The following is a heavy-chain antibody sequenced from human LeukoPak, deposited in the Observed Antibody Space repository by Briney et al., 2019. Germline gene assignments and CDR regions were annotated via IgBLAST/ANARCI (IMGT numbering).Heavy chain of an antibody. D-gene: IGHD1-1*01. CDR1: GYTFTSYD. CDR3: AREKLRTDNNFDT. Sequence: ASVKVSCKASGYTFTSYDINWVRQASGQGLEWMGWVNPNSGNTGYAQKFQGRVTMTMSTSITTAYMELSSLRSEDTAVYYCAREKLRTDNNFDTWGQGTLVIVSS. V-gene: IGHV1-8*01. J-gene: IGHJ5*02. CDR2: VNPNSGNT.